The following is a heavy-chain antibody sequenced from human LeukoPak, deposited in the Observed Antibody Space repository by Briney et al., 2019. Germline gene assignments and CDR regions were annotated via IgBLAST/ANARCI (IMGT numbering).Heavy chain of an antibody. CDR1: GFTFSSYA. CDR2: ISGSGGST. D-gene: IGHD2-15*01. V-gene: IGHV3-23*01. Sequence: GSLRLSCAASGFTFSSYAMSWVRQAPGKGLEWVSAISGSGGSTYYADSAKGRFTISRDNSKNTLYLQLNSLRAEDTAVYYCASPVRDRYCSGGSCYSPFDFWGQGTLVTVSS. J-gene: IGHJ4*02. CDR3: ASPVRDRYCSGGSCYSPFDF.